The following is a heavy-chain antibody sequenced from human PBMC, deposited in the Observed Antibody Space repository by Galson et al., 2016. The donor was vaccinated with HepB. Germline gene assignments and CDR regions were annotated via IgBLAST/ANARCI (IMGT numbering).Heavy chain of an antibody. CDR1: GFTFSSYA. D-gene: IGHD6-13*01. Sequence: SLRLSCAASGFTFSSYAMTWVRQAPGKGLEWVGFISSKAYGGTTEFEASVKDRFTISRDDSKRISYLQMNSLKIEDTAVYYCTDGGGIAAAARGLNHWGQGTLVTVSS. J-gene: IGHJ5*02. CDR3: TDGGGIAAAARGLNH. CDR2: ISSKAYGGTT. V-gene: IGHV3-49*04.